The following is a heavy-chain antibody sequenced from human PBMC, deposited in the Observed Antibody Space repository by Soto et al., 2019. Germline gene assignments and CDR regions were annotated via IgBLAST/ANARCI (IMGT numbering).Heavy chain of an antibody. V-gene: IGHV3-23*01. CDR1: GYSFNGYA. CDR2: VSGSGSST. Sequence: PGGSLRLSCAASGYSFNGYAISWVRQAPGKGLEWVSGVSGSGSSTFYSDSVRGRFTISRDNSKNTVYLQLNSLRAEDTAVYYCAVIWFGEPTRLDYWGQGTLGTVSS. D-gene: IGHD3-10*01. CDR3: AVIWFGEPTRLDY. J-gene: IGHJ4*02.